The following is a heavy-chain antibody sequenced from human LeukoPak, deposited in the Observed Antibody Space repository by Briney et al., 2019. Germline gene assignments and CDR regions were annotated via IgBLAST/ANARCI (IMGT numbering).Heavy chain of an antibody. J-gene: IGHJ4*02. CDR1: GFTFSSYV. D-gene: IGHD6-19*01. Sequence: PGGSLRLSCAASGFTFSSYVMHWVRQAPGKGLEWVAVIWYDGSIKYYADSVKGRFTISRDNSKNTLYLQMNSLRAEDTAVYYCASAAGPFDNWGQGTLVTVSS. V-gene: IGHV3-33*01. CDR3: ASAAGPFDN. CDR2: IWYDGSIK.